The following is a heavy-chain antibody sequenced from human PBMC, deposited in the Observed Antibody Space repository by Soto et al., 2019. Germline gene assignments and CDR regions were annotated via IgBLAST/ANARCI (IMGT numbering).Heavy chain of an antibody. CDR3: AKTRMTYSSSWSTDWIDY. Sequence: QVQLVESGGGVVQPGRSLRLSCAASGFTFSSYGMHWVRQAPGKGLEWVAVISYDGSNKYYADSVKGRFTISRDNSKNTLYLQMNSLRAEDTAVYYCAKTRMTYSSSWSTDWIDYWGQGTLVTVSS. CDR1: GFTFSSYG. J-gene: IGHJ4*02. V-gene: IGHV3-30*18. D-gene: IGHD6-13*01. CDR2: ISYDGSNK.